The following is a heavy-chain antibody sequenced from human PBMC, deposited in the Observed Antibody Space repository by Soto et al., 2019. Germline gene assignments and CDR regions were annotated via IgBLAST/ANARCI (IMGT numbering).Heavy chain of an antibody. J-gene: IGHJ4*02. CDR1: GYSFTSYW. Sequence: GESLKISCKGSGYSFTSYWIGWVRQMPGKGLEWMGIIYPGDSDTRYSPSFQGQVTISADKSISTAYLQWSSLKASDTATYYCARQVTYGDYVGYYFDYWGQGTLVTVSS. V-gene: IGHV5-51*01. CDR3: ARQVTYGDYVGYYFDY. CDR2: IYPGDSDT. D-gene: IGHD4-17*01.